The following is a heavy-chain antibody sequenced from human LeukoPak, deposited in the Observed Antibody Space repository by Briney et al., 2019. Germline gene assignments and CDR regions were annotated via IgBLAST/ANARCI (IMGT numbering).Heavy chain of an antibody. CDR1: GFTFSSYA. Sequence: GGSLRLSCAASGFTFSSYAMTWVRQAPGKGLEWVSGISVAAGSTYYADSVKGRFTIFRDNSKNTLYLQMNSLRAEDTAVYYCAKDHTGLAYIQQLVNWFDPWGQGTLVTVSS. CDR2: ISVAAGST. CDR3: AKDHTGLAYIQQLVNWFDP. D-gene: IGHD6-13*01. V-gene: IGHV3-23*01. J-gene: IGHJ5*02.